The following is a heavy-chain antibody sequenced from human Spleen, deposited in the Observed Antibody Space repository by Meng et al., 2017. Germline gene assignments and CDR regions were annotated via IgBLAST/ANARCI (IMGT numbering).Heavy chain of an antibody. J-gene: IGHJ4*02. CDR2: ISYDGSNK. Sequence: GGSLRLSCAASGFTFSSYAMHWVRQAPGKGLEWVAVISYDGSNKYYADSVKGRFTISRDNSKNTLYLQMNSLRAEDTAVYYCARDQERLRNFDWLPSFDYWGQGTLVTVSS. CDR1: GFTFSSYA. D-gene: IGHD3-9*01. CDR3: ARDQERLRNFDWLPSFDY. V-gene: IGHV3-30*01.